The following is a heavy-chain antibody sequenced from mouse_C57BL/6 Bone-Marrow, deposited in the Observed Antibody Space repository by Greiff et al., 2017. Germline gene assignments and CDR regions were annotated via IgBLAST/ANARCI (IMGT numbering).Heavy chain of an antibody. D-gene: IGHD3-2*02. J-gene: IGHJ2*01. V-gene: IGHV1-4*01. Sequence: QVQLQQSGAELARPGASVKMSCKASGYTFTSYTMHWVKQRPGQGLEWIGYINPSSGYTKYNQKFKDKATLTADKSSSTAYMQLSSLTSEDSAVYYCARKQLRLRYYFDYWGQGTTRTVSS. CDR1: GYTFTSYT. CDR2: INPSSGYT. CDR3: ARKQLRLRYYFDY.